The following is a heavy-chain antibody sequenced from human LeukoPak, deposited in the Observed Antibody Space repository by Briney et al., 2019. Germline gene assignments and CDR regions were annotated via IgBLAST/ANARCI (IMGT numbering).Heavy chain of an antibody. V-gene: IGHV4-30-4*08. CDR1: GGSISSGDYY. CDR3: ARVKDDSSGYGFDY. CDR2: IYYSGST. Sequence: SETLSLTCTVSGGSISSGDYYWRWIRQPPGKGLEWIGYIYYSGSTYYNPSLKSRVNISVDTSKNLFSLKLSSVTAADTAVYYCARVKDDSSGYGFDYWGQGTLVTVSS. J-gene: IGHJ4*02. D-gene: IGHD3-22*01.